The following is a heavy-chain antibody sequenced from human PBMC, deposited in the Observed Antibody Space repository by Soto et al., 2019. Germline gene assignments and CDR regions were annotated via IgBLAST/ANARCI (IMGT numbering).Heavy chain of an antibody. CDR1: GFTFSSYA. CDR3: AKRMTSVTRAPFDY. D-gene: IGHD4-17*01. J-gene: IGHJ4*02. Sequence: EVQLLESGGGLVQPGGSLRLSCAASGFTFSSYAMSWVRQAPGKGLEWVSVITGSGVSTDYADAVKGRFTVSRDNSKNTLSRQMNGLRAEDTAVYYCAKRMTSVTRAPFDYWGQGTLVTVSS. CDR2: ITGSGVST. V-gene: IGHV3-23*01.